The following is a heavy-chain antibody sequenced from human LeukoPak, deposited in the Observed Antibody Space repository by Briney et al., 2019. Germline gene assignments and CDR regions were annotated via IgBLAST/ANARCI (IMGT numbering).Heavy chain of an antibody. CDR2: IIPIFGTA. CDR1: GGTFSSYA. D-gene: IGHD5-18*01. CDR3: ARAKTTMAYYYYYNMAV. V-gene: IGHV1-69*06. J-gene: IGHJ6*03. Sequence: ASVKVSCKASGGTFSSYAISWVRQAPGQGLEWMGRIIPIFGTANYAQKFQGRVTITEDKSTSTAYMELSSLRSEDTAVYYCARAKTTMAYYYYYNMAVGGKGTTVTVSS.